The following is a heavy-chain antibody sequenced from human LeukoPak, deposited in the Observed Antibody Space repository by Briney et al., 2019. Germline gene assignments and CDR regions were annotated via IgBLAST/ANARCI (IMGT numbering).Heavy chain of an antibody. CDR1: GGTFSSYG. D-gene: IGHD2-15*01. J-gene: IGHJ4*02. V-gene: IGHV1-69*05. CDR2: MISIFGTA. CDR3: ATEGFCNGGTCHNSDKVLDY. Sequence: SVKVSCKASGGTFSSYGISWVRQAPGQGLEWMGRMISIFGTANYAQKFQGSVTITTDESTSTAYMEVSSLRSEDTAVYYCATEGFCNGGTCHNSDKVLDYWGQGTLVTVSS.